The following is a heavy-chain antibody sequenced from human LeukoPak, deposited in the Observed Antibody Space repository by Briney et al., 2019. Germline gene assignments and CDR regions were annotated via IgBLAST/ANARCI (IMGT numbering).Heavy chain of an antibody. D-gene: IGHD3-22*01. V-gene: IGHV3-33*01. CDR2: IWYDGSDK. CDR1: GFTFSSYG. CDR3: ARGTKRSSGYYYYYGMDV. Sequence: GGSLRLSCAASGFTFSSYGMHWVRQAPGKGPEWVAVIWYDGSDKYYADSVKGRFTISRDNSKNTLYLQMNSLRAEDTAVYYCARGTKRSSGYYYYYGMDVWGQGTTVTVSS. J-gene: IGHJ6*02.